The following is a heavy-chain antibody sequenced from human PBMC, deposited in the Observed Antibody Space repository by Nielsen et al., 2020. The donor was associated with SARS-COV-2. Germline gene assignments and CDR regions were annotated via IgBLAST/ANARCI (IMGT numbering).Heavy chain of an antibody. D-gene: IGHD3-9*01. CDR3: AKPNYDILTGYYNVLNYFDY. Sequence: GESLKISCAASGFTFSSYAMSWVRQAPGKGQEWVSAISGSGGSTYYADSVKGRFTISRDNSKNTLYLQMNSLRAEDTAVYYCAKPNYDILTGYYNVLNYFDYWGQGTLVTVSS. CDR1: GFTFSSYA. V-gene: IGHV3-23*01. J-gene: IGHJ4*02. CDR2: ISGSGGST.